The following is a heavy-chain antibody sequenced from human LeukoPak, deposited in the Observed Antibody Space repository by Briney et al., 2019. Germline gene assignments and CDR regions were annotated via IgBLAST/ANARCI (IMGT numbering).Heavy chain of an antibody. CDR1: GFTFSSYG. D-gene: IGHD5-18*01. V-gene: IGHV3-30*02. J-gene: IGHJ4*02. CDR2: IRYDGSNK. CDR3: AKDTSRGYSYGYGILGY. Sequence: GGSLRLSCAASGFTFSSYGMHWVRQAPGEGLEWVAFIRYDGSNKYYADSVKGRFTISRDNSKNTLYLQMNSLRAEDTAVYYCAKDTSRGYSYGYGILGYWGQGTLVTVSS.